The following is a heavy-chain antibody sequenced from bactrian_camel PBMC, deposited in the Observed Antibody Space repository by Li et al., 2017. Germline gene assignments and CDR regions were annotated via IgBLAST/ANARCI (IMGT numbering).Heavy chain of an antibody. V-gene: IGHV3S9*01. Sequence: HVQLVESGGGSVQVGGSLRLSCVGSGFRTSSCGMGWFRQSPQTSWLERERVARIGIDGTTTYADSVKGRFTISKDNAKNILYLQMDSLKPEDSAMYYCASDSACLPAAIATIDSVCDYNYSGQGTQVTVS. CDR2: IGIDGTT. CDR3: ASDSACLPAAIATIDSVCDYNY. J-gene: IGHJ4*01. D-gene: IGHD4*01. CDR1: GFRTSSCG.